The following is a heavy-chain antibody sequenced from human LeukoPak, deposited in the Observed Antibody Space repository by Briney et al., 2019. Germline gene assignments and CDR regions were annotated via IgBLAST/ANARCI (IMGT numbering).Heavy chain of an antibody. D-gene: IGHD6-13*01. J-gene: IGHJ6*03. CDR1: GGSISSYY. Sequence: PSETLSLTCTVSGGSISSYYWSWIRQPAGKGLEWIGRIYTSGSTNYNPSLKSRVTMSVDTSKNQFSLKLSSVTAADTAVYYCATHSRIAAQNRETPYYYYYMDVWGKGTTVTVSS. CDR3: ATHSRIAAQNRETPYYYYYMDV. CDR2: IYTSGST. V-gene: IGHV4-4*07.